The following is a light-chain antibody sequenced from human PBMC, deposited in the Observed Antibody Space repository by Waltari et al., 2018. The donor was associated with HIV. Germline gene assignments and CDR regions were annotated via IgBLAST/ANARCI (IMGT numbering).Light chain of an antibody. J-gene: IGLJ2*01. CDR1: SSDVGGYNY. CDR2: EVT. Sequence: QSALTQPPSASGSPGQSVTISCTGTSSDVGGYNYVSWYQQHPGNAPKLLIYEVTERPSGVPARFSAAKSGNTASLTVSGLQAEDEADYYCSSYAGSNKLVFGGGTKLTVV. CDR3: SSYAGSNKLV. V-gene: IGLV2-8*01.